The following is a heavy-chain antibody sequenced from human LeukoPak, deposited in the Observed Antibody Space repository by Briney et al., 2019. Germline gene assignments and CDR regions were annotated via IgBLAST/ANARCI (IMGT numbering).Heavy chain of an antibody. V-gene: IGHV4-4*07. J-gene: IGHJ5*02. CDR3: AREHSSSWYSGDWFGP. CDR1: GGSISSYY. Sequence: SETLSLTCTVSGGSISSYYWSWIRQPAGKGLEWIGRIYTSGSTNYNPSLKSRVTMSVDTSKSQFSLKLSSVTAADTAVYYCAREHSSSWYSGDWFGPWGQGTLVTVSS. CDR2: IYTSGST. D-gene: IGHD6-13*01.